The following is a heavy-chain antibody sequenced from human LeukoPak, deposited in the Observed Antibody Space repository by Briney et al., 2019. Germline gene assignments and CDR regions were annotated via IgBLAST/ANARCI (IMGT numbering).Heavy chain of an antibody. V-gene: IGHV3-7*01. D-gene: IGHD5-12*01. J-gene: IGHJ4*02. CDR1: GFTFSGCW. CDR2: ISQDVSHK. CDR3: ARVGYNGWNFEN. Sequence: GGSLRLSCAASGFTFSGCWMSWVRQAPGKGLQSVAYISQDVSHKYYVDSVKGRFTISRDNAKNSLHLEMNSLRAEDTALYYCARVGYNGWNFENWGQGTLVTVSS.